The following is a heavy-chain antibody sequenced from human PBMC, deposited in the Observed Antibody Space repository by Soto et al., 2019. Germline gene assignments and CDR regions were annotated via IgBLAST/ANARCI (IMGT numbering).Heavy chain of an antibody. CDR3: GRGTMIGVVITPYYGMDV. D-gene: IGHD3-22*01. J-gene: IGHJ6*02. CDR1: GGAFSSYP. Sequence: GASVEVSCKASGGAFSSYPISWVLEAPGEGLEWMGGIIPIFGTANYAQKFQGRLTNTADESTDTAYMEQSRLRSEAAALYCGGRGTMIGVVITPYYGMDVWGQGTTVTVSS. CDR2: IIPIFGTA. V-gene: IGHV1-69*13.